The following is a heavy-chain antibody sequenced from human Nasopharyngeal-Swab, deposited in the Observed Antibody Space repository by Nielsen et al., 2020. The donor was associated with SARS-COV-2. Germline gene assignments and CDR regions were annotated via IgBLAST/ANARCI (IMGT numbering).Heavy chain of an antibody. Sequence: SETLSLTCAAYGGSFSGYYWSWIRQPPGKGLEWIGEINHSGSTNYNPSLKSRVTISVDTSKNQFSLKLSSVTAADTAVYYCARGRAPLDYWGQGTLVTVSS. CDR1: GGSFSGYY. CDR3: ARGRAPLDY. J-gene: IGHJ4*02. V-gene: IGHV4-34*01. CDR2: INHSGST.